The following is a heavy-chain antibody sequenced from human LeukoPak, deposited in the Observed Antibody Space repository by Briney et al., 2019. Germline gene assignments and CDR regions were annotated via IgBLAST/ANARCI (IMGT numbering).Heavy chain of an antibody. J-gene: IGHJ4*02. CDR1: GFTFSLYA. CDR3: AKGSAASRPYYFDY. CDR2: ITDSGGDT. Sequence: GGSLRLSCVASGFTFSLYAMSWVRQAPGKGLEWLSAITDSGGDTYSSDSVKGRFTISRDNSKSTLYLQMDSLRGDDTAVYYCAKGSAASRPYYFDYWGQGALVTVSS. D-gene: IGHD6-6*01. V-gene: IGHV3-23*01.